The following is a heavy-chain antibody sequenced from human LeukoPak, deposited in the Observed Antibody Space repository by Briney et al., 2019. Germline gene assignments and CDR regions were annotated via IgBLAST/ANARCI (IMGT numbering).Heavy chain of an antibody. Sequence: GGSLRLSCAASGFTFSSYDMHWVRQATGRGLEWVSAIGTAGDTYYPGSVKGRFTISRENAKNSLYLQMNSLRAGDTAVYYCARVRRDYGGLAGYYYGMDVWGQGTTVTVS. CDR1: GFTFSSYD. D-gene: IGHD4-23*01. V-gene: IGHV3-13*01. CDR2: IGTAGDT. J-gene: IGHJ6*02. CDR3: ARVRRDYGGLAGYYYGMDV.